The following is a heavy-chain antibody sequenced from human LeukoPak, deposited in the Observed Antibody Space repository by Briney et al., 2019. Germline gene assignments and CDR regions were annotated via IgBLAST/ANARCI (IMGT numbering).Heavy chain of an antibody. Sequence: PSETLSLTCTVSGGSISSYYWSWIRQPPGKGLGWIGYIYYSGSTNYNPSFKSRVTISVDTSKNQFSLKLSSVTAADTAVYYCASGYSYDLFDYWGQGTLVTVSS. V-gene: IGHV4-59*12. CDR3: ASGYSYDLFDY. CDR1: GGSISSYY. CDR2: IYYSGST. J-gene: IGHJ4*02. D-gene: IGHD5-18*01.